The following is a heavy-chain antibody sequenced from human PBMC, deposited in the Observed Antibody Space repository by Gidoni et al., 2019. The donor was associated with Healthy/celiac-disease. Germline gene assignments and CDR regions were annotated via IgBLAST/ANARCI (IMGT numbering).Heavy chain of an antibody. V-gene: IGHV3-30-3*01. Sequence: QVQLVESGGGVVQYGRSLRLSCAASGFTFSSYAMHWVRQAPGKGLEWVAFISYDGSNKYYADSVKGRFTISRDNSKNTLYLQMNSLRAEDTAVYYCARDLSSPDITIFGVDSYYYYGMDVWGQGTTVTVSS. CDR3: ARDLSSPDITIFGVDSYYYYGMDV. CDR2: ISYDGSNK. J-gene: IGHJ6*02. CDR1: GFTFSSYA. D-gene: IGHD3-3*01.